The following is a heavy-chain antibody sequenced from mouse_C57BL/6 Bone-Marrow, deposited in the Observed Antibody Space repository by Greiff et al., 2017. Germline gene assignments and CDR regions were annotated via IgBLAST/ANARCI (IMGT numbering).Heavy chain of an antibody. Sequence: VMLVESGAELVRPGTSVKVSCKASGYAFTNYLIEWVKQRPGQGLEWIGVINPGSGGTNYNEKFKGKATLTADKASSTAYMQLSSLTSEDSAVYFCARGLWYFDYWGQGTTLTVSS. V-gene: IGHV1-54*01. J-gene: IGHJ2*01. D-gene: IGHD1-1*02. CDR2: INPGSGGT. CDR1: GYAFTNYL. CDR3: ARGLWYFDY.